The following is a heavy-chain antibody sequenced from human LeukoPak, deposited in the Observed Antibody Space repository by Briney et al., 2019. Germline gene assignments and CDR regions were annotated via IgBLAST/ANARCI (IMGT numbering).Heavy chain of an antibody. V-gene: IGHV1-69*13. CDR1: GGTLSRYA. Sequence: SVKVSCKASGGTLSRYAISWVRQAPGQGLEWMGGIIPIVGTANYAQKFQGRVTSTADESTSTAYMELSSRRSEDTAVYYCARDRNDFWSGSRFDYWGQGTLVTVSS. CDR2: IIPIVGTA. CDR3: ARDRNDFWSGSRFDY. D-gene: IGHD3-3*01. J-gene: IGHJ4*02.